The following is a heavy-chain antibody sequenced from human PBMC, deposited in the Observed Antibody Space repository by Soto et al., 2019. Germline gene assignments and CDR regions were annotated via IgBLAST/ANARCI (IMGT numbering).Heavy chain of an antibody. D-gene: IGHD3-22*01. CDR3: ESNHYYYDSSGYSLNY. V-gene: IGHV1-69*13. Sequence: SVKVSCKASGGTFSSYAISWVRQAPGQGLEWMGGIIPIFGTANYAQKFQGRVTITADESTSTAYMELSSLRSEDTAVYYCESNHYYYDSSGYSLNYWGQGTLVTVSS. CDR2: IIPIFGTA. J-gene: IGHJ4*02. CDR1: GGTFSSYA.